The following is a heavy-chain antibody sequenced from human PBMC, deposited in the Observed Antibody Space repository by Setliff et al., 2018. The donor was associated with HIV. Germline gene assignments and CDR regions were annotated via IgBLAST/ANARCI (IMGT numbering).Heavy chain of an antibody. D-gene: IGHD3-10*01. CDR3: ARDLADGSGSHNWFDP. CDR2: IYHSGST. J-gene: IGHJ5*02. Sequence: SETLSLTCAVSGYSISSGYYWGWIRQPPGKGLEWIGSIYHSGSTYSNPSLKSRVTISVDTSKNQFSLKLSSVTAADTAVYYCARDLADGSGSHNWFDPWG. V-gene: IGHV4-38-2*02. CDR1: GYSISSGYY.